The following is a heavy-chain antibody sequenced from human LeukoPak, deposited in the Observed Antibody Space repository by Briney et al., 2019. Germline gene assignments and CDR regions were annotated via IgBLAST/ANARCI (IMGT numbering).Heavy chain of an antibody. CDR2: ISSSGSYI. D-gene: IGHD3-10*01. Sequence: PGGSLRLSCAASGFTFSSYSMNWVRQAPGKGLEWVSSISSSGSYIYYADSVKGRFTISRDNAKNSLYLQMNRLRAEDTAVYYCARKGRWFGELRSHYHYGMDVWGQGTTVTVSS. CDR3: ARKGRWFGELRSHYHYGMDV. J-gene: IGHJ6*02. V-gene: IGHV3-21*01. CDR1: GFTFSSYS.